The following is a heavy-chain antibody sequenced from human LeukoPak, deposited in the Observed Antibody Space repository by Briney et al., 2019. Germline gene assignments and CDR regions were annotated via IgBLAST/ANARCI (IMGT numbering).Heavy chain of an antibody. CDR3: ARPNYEGNWFDP. CDR2: IYYSGST. Sequence: SETLSLTCTVSGGSISSSSYYWGWIRQPPGKGLEWIGSIYYSGSTYYNPSLKSRVTISVDTSKDQFSLKLSSVTAADTAVYYCARPNYEGNWFDPWGQGTLVTVSS. J-gene: IGHJ5*02. D-gene: IGHD1-7*01. CDR1: GGSISSSSYY. V-gene: IGHV4-39*01.